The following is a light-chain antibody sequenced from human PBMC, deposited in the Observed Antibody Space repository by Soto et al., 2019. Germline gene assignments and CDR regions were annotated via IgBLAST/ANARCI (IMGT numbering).Light chain of an antibody. V-gene: IGKV3-20*01. Sequence: EILLTQSPGTLSLSPGERASRSCRASQSVSSEKLAWYQQKPGQAPRLLIYGASTRATGIPDRFSASGSGTDFTLTISRLEPEDFAVYYCHQYGSSPLTFGGGTKVDIK. CDR1: QSVSSEK. CDR3: HQYGSSPLT. CDR2: GAS. J-gene: IGKJ4*01.